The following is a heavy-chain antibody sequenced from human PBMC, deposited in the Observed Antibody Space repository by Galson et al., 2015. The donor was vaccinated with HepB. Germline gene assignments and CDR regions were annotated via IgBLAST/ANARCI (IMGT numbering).Heavy chain of an antibody. Sequence: GGTFSSYTISWVRQAPGQGLEWMGRIIPILGIANYAQKFQGRVTITADKSTGTAYMELSSLRSEDTAVYYCARENPFNYYYYGMDVWGQGTTVTVSS. CDR2: IIPILGIA. CDR1: GGTFSSYT. V-gene: IGHV1-69*04. J-gene: IGHJ6*02. CDR3: ARENPFNYYYYGMDV.